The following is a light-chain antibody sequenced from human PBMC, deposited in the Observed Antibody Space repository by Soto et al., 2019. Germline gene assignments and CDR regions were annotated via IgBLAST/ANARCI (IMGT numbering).Light chain of an antibody. Sequence: EIVLTQSPATLSLSPGERATLSCRASQSVSRYLAWYQQKPSQAPRLLVYDASNRATGIPARFSGSGSGTDVTLTISRREPEDFAVYYCQQRRISPFTCGGGTKVEIK. CDR3: QQRRISPFT. CDR2: DAS. J-gene: IGKJ4*01. CDR1: QSVSRY. V-gene: IGKV3-11*01.